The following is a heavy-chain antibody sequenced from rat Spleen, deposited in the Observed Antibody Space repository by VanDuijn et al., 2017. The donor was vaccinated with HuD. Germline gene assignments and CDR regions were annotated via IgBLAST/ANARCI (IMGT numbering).Heavy chain of an antibody. CDR1: GFTFSDYN. Sequence: EVQLVESGGGLVQPGMSLKLSCAASGFTFSDYNLAWVRQAPKKGLEWVATISYDGSSTYYRDSVKGRFTISRDNAKSTLYLQMDSLRSEDTATYYCARHRTEGLDYWGQGVMVTVSS. CDR3: ARHRTEGLDY. V-gene: IGHV5-7*01. D-gene: IGHD1-11*01. CDR2: ISYDGSST. J-gene: IGHJ2*01.